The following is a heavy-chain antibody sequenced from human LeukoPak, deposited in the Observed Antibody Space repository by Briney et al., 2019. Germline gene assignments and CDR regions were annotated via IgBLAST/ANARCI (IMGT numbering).Heavy chain of an antibody. D-gene: IGHD6-19*01. CDR2: ISGSGGRT. Sequence: PGASLRLSCAASGFTFSSYAMSWVRQAPGKGLEWVSAISGSGGRTYYADSVKGRFTISRDNSKSTLYLQMNSLRAEDTAVYYCAKEKYSSGFFDYWGQGTLVTVSS. CDR3: AKEKYSSGFFDY. J-gene: IGHJ4*02. CDR1: GFTFSSYA. V-gene: IGHV3-23*01.